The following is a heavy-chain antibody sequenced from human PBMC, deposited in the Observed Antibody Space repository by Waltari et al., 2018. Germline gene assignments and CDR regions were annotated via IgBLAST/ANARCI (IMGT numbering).Heavy chain of an antibody. D-gene: IGHD3-10*01. V-gene: IGHV4-59*01. CDR2: IYSSGSS. CDR1: GSSINTYY. Sequence: QVQLQESGPGLVKPSETLSLTCSVSGSSINTYYWIWIRPPPGKGLEYIGYIYSSGSSNYNPSFKSRVTISLDMSKNQFSLQLTSVTAADTAVYYCARGGLTMLSNWFDPWGQGTLVTVSS. CDR3: ARGGLTMLSNWFDP. J-gene: IGHJ5*02.